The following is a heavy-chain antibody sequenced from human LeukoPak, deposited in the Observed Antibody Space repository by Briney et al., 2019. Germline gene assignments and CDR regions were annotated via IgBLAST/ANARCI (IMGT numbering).Heavy chain of an antibody. CDR3: ARDKRMNGYFDY. D-gene: IGHD1-1*01. V-gene: IGHV4-59*01. J-gene: IGHJ4*02. CDR2: IYYSGST. Sequence: SETLSLTCTVSGGSISSYYWSWIRQPPGKGLEWIGYIYYSGSTNYNPSLKSRVTISVDTSKNQFSLKLSSVTAADTAVYYCARDKRMNGYFDYWDQGTLVTVSS. CDR1: GGSISSYY.